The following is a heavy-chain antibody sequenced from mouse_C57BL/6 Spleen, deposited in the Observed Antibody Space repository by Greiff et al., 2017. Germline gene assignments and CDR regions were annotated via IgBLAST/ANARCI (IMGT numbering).Heavy chain of an antibody. V-gene: IGHV1-15*01. Sequence: VKLQESGAELVRPGASVTLSCKASGYTFTDYEMHWVKQTPVHGLEWIGAIDPETGGTAYNQKFKGKAILTADTSSSTAYMALRSLTSEVSAVYYCTRRGYYYFDYWGQGTTLTVSS. J-gene: IGHJ2*01. CDR3: TRRGYYYFDY. D-gene: IGHD2-14*01. CDR2: IDPETGGT. CDR1: GYTFTDYE.